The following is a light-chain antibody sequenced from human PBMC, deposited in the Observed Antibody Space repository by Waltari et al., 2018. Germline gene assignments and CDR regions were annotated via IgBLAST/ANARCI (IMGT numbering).Light chain of an antibody. CDR2: GNW. CDR1: RSTMGAGRD. CDR3: QSYDNILGGSV. J-gene: IGLJ2*01. Sequence: SVRTHPPSGSGAPGRGVPISGPGRRSTMGAGRDVNGYQQLPGTAPKLLLFGNWYRPSGVPDRFSGSKSGTSASLAIAGLQAEDEAEYYCQSYDNILGGSVFGGGTKLTVL. V-gene: IGLV1-40*01.